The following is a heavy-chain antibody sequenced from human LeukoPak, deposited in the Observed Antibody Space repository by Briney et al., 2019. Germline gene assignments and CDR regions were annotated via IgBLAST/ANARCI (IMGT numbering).Heavy chain of an antibody. V-gene: IGHV3-48*03. CDR1: GFTFGTYE. J-gene: IGHJ1*01. Sequence: PGGSLRLSCVGSGFTFGTYEMGWVRQAPGKGLEWISYIGHDGTTTYYADSVKGRFTVSRDNAKDSLFLQMDSLRAEDTAVYHCARVFRTSFHHWGQGTLVTVSS. CDR3: ARVFRTSFHH. CDR2: IGHDGTTT.